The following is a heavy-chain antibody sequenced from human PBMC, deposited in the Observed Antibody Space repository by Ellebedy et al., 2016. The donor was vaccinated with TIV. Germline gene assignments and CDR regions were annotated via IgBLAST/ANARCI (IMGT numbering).Heavy chain of an antibody. J-gene: IGHJ3*02. V-gene: IGHV4-4*07. CDR2: VHTSGTT. D-gene: IGHD1-26*01. CDR3: AGDGGWGYRRTALDAFDI. Sequence: SETLSLXXTVSGGSISNYYWNWIRQPAGEGLDWIGRVHTSGTTNYNPSLKSRVTMSVDASKNQFSLKMSSVTAADTAVYYCAGDGGWGYRRTALDAFDIWGQGTLVTVSS. CDR1: GGSISNYY.